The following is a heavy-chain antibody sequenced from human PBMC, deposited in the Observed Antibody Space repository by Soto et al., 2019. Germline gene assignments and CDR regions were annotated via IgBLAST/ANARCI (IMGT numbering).Heavy chain of an antibody. D-gene: IGHD6-19*01. J-gene: IGHJ4*02. Sequence: GASVKVSCKASGYTFTSYGISWVRQAPGQGLEWMGWISAYNGNTNYAQKLQGRVTMTTDTSTSTAYMELRSLRSDDTAVYYCARFYGPGIAVAGTFSYWGQGTLVTVSS. CDR3: ARFYGPGIAVAGTFSY. V-gene: IGHV1-18*01. CDR1: GYTFTSYG. CDR2: ISAYNGNT.